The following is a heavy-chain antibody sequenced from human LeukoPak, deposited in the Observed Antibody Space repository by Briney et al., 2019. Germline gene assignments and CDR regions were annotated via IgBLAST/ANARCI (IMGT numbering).Heavy chain of an antibody. CDR3: ARGDDAFDI. CDR1: GGSISSYY. CDR2: IYYSGST. J-gene: IGHJ3*02. Sequence: SETLSLTCTVSGGSISSYYWSWIRQPPGKGLEWIGYIYYSGSTNYNPSLEGRVTISVDTSKNQFSLKLSSVTAADTAVYYCARGDDAFDIWGQGTMVTVSS. V-gene: IGHV4-59*01.